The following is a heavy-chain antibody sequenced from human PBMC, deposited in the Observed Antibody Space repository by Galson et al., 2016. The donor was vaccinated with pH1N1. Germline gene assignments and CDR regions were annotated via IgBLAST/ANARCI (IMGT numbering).Heavy chain of an antibody. J-gene: IGHJ3*02. V-gene: IGHV3-49*04. CDR2: IRGNTYGGTA. CDR1: GFTFADYP. Sequence: SLRLSCAASGFTFADYPMNWVRQAPGKGLEWLGFIRGNTYGGTADYAASVKGRFTIARDDSKDVAYLQMNTLKTEDTAMYYCTRGKIRITLKGMVISDGFEIWGLGTMVTVSS. CDR3: TRGKIRITLKGMVISDGFEI. D-gene: IGHD3-22*01.